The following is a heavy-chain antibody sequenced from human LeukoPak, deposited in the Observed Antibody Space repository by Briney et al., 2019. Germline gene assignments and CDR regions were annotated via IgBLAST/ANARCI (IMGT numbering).Heavy chain of an antibody. Sequence: SETLSLTCTVSGGSINSYYWSWIRQPSGKELECIGYIYYTGSTNYNPSLKSRVTISVDTSKNQFSLKLSSVTAADTAVYYCARLGGVYSSGWSDYWGQGTLVTVSS. D-gene: IGHD6-19*01. CDR3: ARLGGVYSSGWSDY. CDR1: GGSINSYY. J-gene: IGHJ4*02. V-gene: IGHV4-59*12. CDR2: IYYTGST.